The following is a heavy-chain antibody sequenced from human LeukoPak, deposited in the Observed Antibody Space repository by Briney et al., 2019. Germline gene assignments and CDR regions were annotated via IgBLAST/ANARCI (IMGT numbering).Heavy chain of an antibody. CDR3: ATIYYYDSSGYNWFDP. CDR1: GYTLTELS. Sequence: ASVKVSCTVSGYTLTELSMHWVRQAPGKGLEWMGGFDPEDGETIYAQKFQGRVTMTEDTSTDTAYMELSSLRSEDTAVYYCATIYYYDSSGYNWFDPWGQGTLVTVSS. D-gene: IGHD3-22*01. J-gene: IGHJ5*02. V-gene: IGHV1-24*01. CDR2: FDPEDGET.